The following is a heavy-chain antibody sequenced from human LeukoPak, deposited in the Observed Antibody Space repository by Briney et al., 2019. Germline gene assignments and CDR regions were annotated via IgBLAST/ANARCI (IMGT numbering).Heavy chain of an antibody. V-gene: IGHV3-64*01. CDR3: ARAWGTLAYCGGDCYRVGGDYWYFDL. CDR2: ISSNGGST. CDR1: GFTFSSYA. Sequence: QTGGSLRLSCAASGFTFSSYAMHWVRQAPGKGLEYVSAISSNGGSTYYANSVKGRFTISRDNSKNTLYLQMGSLRAEDMAVYYCARAWGTLAYCGGDCYRVGGDYWYFDLWGRGTLVTVSS. D-gene: IGHD2-21*02. J-gene: IGHJ2*01.